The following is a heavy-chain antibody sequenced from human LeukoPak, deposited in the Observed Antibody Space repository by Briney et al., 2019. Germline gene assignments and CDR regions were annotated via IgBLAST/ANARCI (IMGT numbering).Heavy chain of an antibody. D-gene: IGHD5-12*01. CDR3: ARDRLPGGVSGYESDY. CDR2: IYSGGST. V-gene: IGHV3-66*01. J-gene: IGHJ4*02. CDR1: GITVTSNH. Sequence: GGSLRLSCAASGITVTSNHMSWVRQAPGKELEWVSVIYSGGSTYYADSVKGRFTISRDNSKNTLYLQMDSLRTEDTAVYYCARDRLPGGVSGYESDYWGQGTLVTVSS.